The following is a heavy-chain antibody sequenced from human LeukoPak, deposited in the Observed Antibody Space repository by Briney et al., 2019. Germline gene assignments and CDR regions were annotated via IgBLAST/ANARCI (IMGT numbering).Heavy chain of an antibody. CDR3: ARRGTVTSSVLWYFDL. Sequence: GGSLRLSCEGSAFIFSGHWMNWVRQTPGKGLEWVASIKEDGSERQYVDSVKGRFSISRDNTKGSLFLQLNSLRAEDTAVYYCARRGTVTSSVLWYFDLWGRGTLVTVSS. V-gene: IGHV3-7*03. CDR2: IKEDGSER. CDR1: AFIFSGHW. D-gene: IGHD4-17*01. J-gene: IGHJ2*01.